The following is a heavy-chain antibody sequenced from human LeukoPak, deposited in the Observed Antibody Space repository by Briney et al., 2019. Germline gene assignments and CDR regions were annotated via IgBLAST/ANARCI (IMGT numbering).Heavy chain of an antibody. J-gene: IGHJ4*02. CDR3: ASRIVGATIRPHFDY. D-gene: IGHD1-26*01. Sequence: GSLRLSCAASGFTFSTYAMSWVRQPPGKGLEWIGEINHSGSTNYNPSLKSRVTISVDTSKNQFSLKLSSVTAADTAVYYCASRIVGATIRPHFDYWGQGTLVTVSS. CDR2: INHSGST. CDR1: GFTFSTYA. V-gene: IGHV4-34*08.